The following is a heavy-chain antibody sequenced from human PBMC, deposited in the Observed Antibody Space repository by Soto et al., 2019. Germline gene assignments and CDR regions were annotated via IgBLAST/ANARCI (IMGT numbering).Heavy chain of an antibody. Sequence: PGGSLRLSCAASGFTFSDYYMSWIRQAPGKGLEWVSYISSSGSTIYYADSVKGRFTISRDNAKNSLYLQMNSLRAEDTAVYYCARVSPRQYQLDYYYYMDVWGKGTTVTVSS. J-gene: IGHJ6*03. CDR2: ISSSGSTI. CDR1: GFTFSDYY. V-gene: IGHV3-11*01. D-gene: IGHD2-2*01. CDR3: ARVSPRQYQLDYYYYMDV.